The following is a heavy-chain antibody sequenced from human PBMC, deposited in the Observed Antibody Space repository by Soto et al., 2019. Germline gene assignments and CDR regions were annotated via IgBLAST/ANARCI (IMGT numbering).Heavy chain of an antibody. Sequence: EVQLVESGGGLVQPGRSLRLSCAASGFTFDDYAMHWVRQAPGKGLEWVSGISWNSGSIGYADSVKGRFTISRDNARNPLYRKIKSLRAGDTALYYCAKGPIAAAGRGWFDPGGKEPLVPVSS. CDR1: GFTFDDYA. D-gene: IGHD6-13*01. J-gene: IGHJ5*02. V-gene: IGHV3-9*01. CDR3: AKGPIAAAGRGWFDP. CDR2: ISWNSGSI.